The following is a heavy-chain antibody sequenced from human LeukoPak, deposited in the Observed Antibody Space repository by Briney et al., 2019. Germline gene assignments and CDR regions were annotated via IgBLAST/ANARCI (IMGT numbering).Heavy chain of an antibody. CDR1: GYSFTSYW. Sequence: GESLKISCKGSGYSFTSYWIGWVRQMPGKGLEWMGIIYPGDSYTNYSPSFQGHVTISADKSISTAYLQWSSLKASDTAMYYCARQRDPHYYDSSGPFDYWGQGTLVTVSS. V-gene: IGHV5-51*01. CDR3: ARQRDPHYYDSSGPFDY. CDR2: IYPGDSYT. J-gene: IGHJ4*02. D-gene: IGHD3-22*01.